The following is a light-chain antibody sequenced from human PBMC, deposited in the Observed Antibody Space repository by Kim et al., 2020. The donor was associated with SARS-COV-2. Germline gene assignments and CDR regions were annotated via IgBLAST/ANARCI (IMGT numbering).Light chain of an antibody. CDR1: QSVSKN. J-gene: IGKJ1*01. CDR2: GAS. CDR3: QQYDNLPTT. V-gene: IGKV3-15*01. Sequence: VPPGERVTLSCRASQSVSKNLAWYRQKPGQPPRLLIYGASTRATDIPVRFSGVGSGTDFTLTIAGLQSEDFAVYFCQQYDNLPTTFGQGTKVDIK.